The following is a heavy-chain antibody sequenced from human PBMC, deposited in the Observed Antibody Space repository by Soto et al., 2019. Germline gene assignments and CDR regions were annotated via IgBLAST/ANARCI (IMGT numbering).Heavy chain of an antibody. CDR3: ASEYYDFWSGYYDY. CDR2: MSYDGSNK. D-gene: IGHD3-3*01. CDR1: GFTFSSYA. Sequence: QVLLLESGGGVVQPGRSLRLSCAASGFTFSSYAVHWVRQAPGKGLEWVAVMSYDGSNKYYADSVKGRFTISRDNSKNTLYLQMNSLRAEDTAVYYCASEYYDFWSGYYDYWGQGTLVTVSS. J-gene: IGHJ4*02. V-gene: IGHV3-30-3*01.